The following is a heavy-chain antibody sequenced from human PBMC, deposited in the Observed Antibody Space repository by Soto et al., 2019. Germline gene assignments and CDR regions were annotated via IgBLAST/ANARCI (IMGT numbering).Heavy chain of an antibody. J-gene: IGHJ5*02. CDR2: IIPIFGTA. Sequence: SVKVSCKASGGPFSSYAISWVRQAPGQGLEWMGGIIPIFGTANYAQKFQGRVTITADESTRTAYMELSSLRSEDTAVYYCARDGALYYDILTGSSWFDPLGQGTLVTVSS. CDR1: GGPFSSYA. D-gene: IGHD3-9*01. V-gene: IGHV1-69*13. CDR3: ARDGALYYDILTGSSWFDP.